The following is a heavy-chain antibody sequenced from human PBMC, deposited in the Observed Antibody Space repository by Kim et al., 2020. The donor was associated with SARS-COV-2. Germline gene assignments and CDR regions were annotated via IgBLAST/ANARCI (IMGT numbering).Heavy chain of an antibody. D-gene: IGHD3-9*01. V-gene: IGHV1-2*06. J-gene: IGHJ4*02. CDR2: INPNSGGT. Sequence: ASVKVSCKASGYTFTGYYMHWVRQAPGQGLEWMGRINPNSGGTNYAQKFQGRVTMTRDTSISTAYMELSRLRSDDTAVYYCARDRGYYDIYHFDYWGQGTLVTVSS. CDR1: GYTFTGYY. CDR3: ARDRGYYDIYHFDY.